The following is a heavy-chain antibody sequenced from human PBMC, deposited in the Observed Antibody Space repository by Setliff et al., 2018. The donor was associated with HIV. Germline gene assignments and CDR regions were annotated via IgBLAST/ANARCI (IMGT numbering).Heavy chain of an antibody. D-gene: IGHD3-22*01. CDR2: INHSGST. V-gene: IGHV4-34*01. J-gene: IGHJ5*02. CDR3: ASRVYYYDSSGYLREEGFDP. CDR1: GGSFSSYY. Sequence: SETLSLTCAVYGGSFSSYYWIWIRQPPGKGLEWIGEINHSGSTAYNPSLKSRVTISVDTSKNQFSLKLSAVTAADAAVYYCASRVYYYDSSGYLREEGFDPWGQGTLVTVSS.